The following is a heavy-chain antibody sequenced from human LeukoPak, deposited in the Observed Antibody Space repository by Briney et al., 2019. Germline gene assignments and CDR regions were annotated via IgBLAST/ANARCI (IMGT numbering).Heavy chain of an antibody. D-gene: IGHD5-18*01. J-gene: IGHJ6*02. CDR2: THYSGST. Sequence: SETLSLTCTVSGGSINNYYWSWIRQPPGSGLEWIGYTHYSGSTDYNPSLKSRVAISVDTSKNQFSLKLSSVTAADTAVYYCARRHTAGYGLDVWGQGATVTVSS. V-gene: IGHV4-59*08. CDR3: ARRHTAGYGLDV. CDR1: GGSINNYY.